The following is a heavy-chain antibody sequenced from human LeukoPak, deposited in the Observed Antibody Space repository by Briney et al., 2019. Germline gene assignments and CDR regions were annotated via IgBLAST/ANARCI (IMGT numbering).Heavy chain of an antibody. CDR1: GFTFSSYG. CDR2: IRYDGSNK. D-gene: IGHD3-3*01. J-gene: IGHJ3*02. Sequence: GGSLRLSCAASGFTFSSYGVYWVRQAPGKGLEWVAFIRYDGSNKYYADSVKGRFTISRDNSKNTLYLRMNSLRAEDTAVYYCAGFDDFWSGYTPQGAFDIWGQGTMVTVSS. CDR3: AGFDDFWSGYTPQGAFDI. V-gene: IGHV3-30*02.